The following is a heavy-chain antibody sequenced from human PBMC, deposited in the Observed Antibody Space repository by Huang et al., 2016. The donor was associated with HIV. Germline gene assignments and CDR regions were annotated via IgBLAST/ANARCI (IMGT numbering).Heavy chain of an antibody. V-gene: IGHV1-8*02. Sequence: QVHLVQSGAEVKKPGASVKVSCKASGYTFTNYAINWVRPAPGRGLEWMGWMNPNTGNTGFAQNFQGRVTMTRKTSITTAYMELTSLTSEDTAVYYCARSAYGDLDYWGLGTLVIVSS. CDR3: ARSAYGDLDY. D-gene: IGHD4-17*01. CDR1: GYTFTNYA. CDR2: MNPNTGNT. J-gene: IGHJ4*02.